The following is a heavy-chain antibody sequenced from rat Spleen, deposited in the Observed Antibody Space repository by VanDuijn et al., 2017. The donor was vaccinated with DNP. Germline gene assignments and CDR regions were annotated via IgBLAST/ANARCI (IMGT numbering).Heavy chain of an antibody. Sequence: EVQLVESGGGLVQSGRSMTLSCTASGFTFSVFSMAWVRQTPTKSLEWVATISSRDDFPYYRDSVKGRFTVSRDNAKSTLYLQMDSLRSEDTATYYCARQGIPHAYAMDAWGQGTSVTVSS. CDR1: GFTFSVFS. D-gene: IGHD1-6*01. CDR3: ARQGIPHAYAMDA. CDR2: ISSRDDFP. V-gene: IGHV5-46*01. J-gene: IGHJ4*01.